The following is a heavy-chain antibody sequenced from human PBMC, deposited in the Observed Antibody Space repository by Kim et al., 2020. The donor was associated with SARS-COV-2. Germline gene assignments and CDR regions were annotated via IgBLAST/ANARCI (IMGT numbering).Heavy chain of an antibody. J-gene: IGHJ4*02. D-gene: IGHD3-16*02. CDR2: TSGRT. CDR3: ASALGH. V-gene: IGHV4-4*07. Sequence: TSGRTKYNPSLQSRVTMSVDISKNQFSLKLSSVTAAVTAVYYCASALGHWGQGTLVTVSS.